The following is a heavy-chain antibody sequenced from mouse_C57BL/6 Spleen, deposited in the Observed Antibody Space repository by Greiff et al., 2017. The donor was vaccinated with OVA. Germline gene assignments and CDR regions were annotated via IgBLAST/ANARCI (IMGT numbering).Heavy chain of an antibody. CDR3: VRHEGDWENFAYYYAMDY. CDR1: GFSFNTYA. D-gene: IGHD4-1*01. CDR2: IRSKSNNYAT. Sequence: EVQLVESGGGLVQPKGSLKLSCAASGFSFNTYAMNWVRQAPGKGSEWVARIRSKSNNYATYYADSVKDRFTISRDDSESMLYLQMNNLKTEDTAMYYCVRHEGDWENFAYYYAMDYWGQGTSVTVSS. V-gene: IGHV10-1*01. J-gene: IGHJ4*01.